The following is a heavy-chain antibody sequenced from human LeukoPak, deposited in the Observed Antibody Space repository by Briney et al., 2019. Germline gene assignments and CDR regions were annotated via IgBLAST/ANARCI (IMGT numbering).Heavy chain of an antibody. V-gene: IGHV3-21*01. CDR1: GFTFSSYS. D-gene: IGHD4-23*01. CDR2: ISSSSSYI. Sequence: GGSLRLSCAASGFTFSSYSMNWVCQAPRKGLEWVSSISSSSSYIYYADSSKSRFTISRDKAKNSLYLQINSLRAEDTAVYYCARATVVTPCVHYWGQGNLVTVSS. J-gene: IGHJ4*02. CDR3: ARATVVTPCVHY.